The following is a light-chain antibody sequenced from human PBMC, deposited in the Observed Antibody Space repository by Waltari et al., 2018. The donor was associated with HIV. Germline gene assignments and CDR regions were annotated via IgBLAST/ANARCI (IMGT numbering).Light chain of an antibody. Sequence: QSALTQPASVSGSPGQSINISCTGITSDSRLYKYVSWYQQHPGSVPRLIIYDVNSRPSRSSARFSGSQSGDTAPLTISGLQTEDEADYYCTSHTVDNTLVFGGVTKVTVL. J-gene: IGLJ3*02. V-gene: IGLV2-14*03. CDR3: TSHTVDNTLV. CDR1: TSDSRLYKY. CDR2: DVN.